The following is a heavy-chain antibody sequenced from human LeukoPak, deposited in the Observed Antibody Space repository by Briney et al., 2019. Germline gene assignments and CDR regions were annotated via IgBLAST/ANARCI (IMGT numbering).Heavy chain of an antibody. CDR3: ARGGLGYCSSASCYTDAFDV. Sequence: GYAESVKGRFTISRDNAKNSLHLQMNSLRAEDTALYHCARGGLGYCSSASCYTDAFDVWGPGTMVTVPS. D-gene: IGHD2-2*02. V-gene: IGHV3-20*01. J-gene: IGHJ3*01.